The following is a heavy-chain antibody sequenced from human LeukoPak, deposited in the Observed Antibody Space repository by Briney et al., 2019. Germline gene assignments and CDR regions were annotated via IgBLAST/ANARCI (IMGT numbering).Heavy chain of an antibody. CDR2: INPNSGGT. D-gene: IGHD2-2*01. V-gene: IGHV1-2*02. Sequence: ALVKVSCKASGYTFTGYYMHWVRQAPGQGLEWIGWINPNSGGTNYAQKFQGRVTMTRDTSISTAYMELSRLRSDDTAVYYCARDPYCSSTSCLSLNFDYWGPGTLVTVSS. CDR3: ARDPYCSSTSCLSLNFDY. J-gene: IGHJ4*02. CDR1: GYTFTGYY.